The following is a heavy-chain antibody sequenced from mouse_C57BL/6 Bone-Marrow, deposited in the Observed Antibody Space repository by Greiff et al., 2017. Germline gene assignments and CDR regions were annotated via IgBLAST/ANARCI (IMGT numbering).Heavy chain of an antibody. V-gene: IGHV1-53*01. D-gene: IGHD2-4*01. Sequence: VQLQQPGTELVKPGASVKLSCKASGYTFTSYWMHWVKQRPGQGLEWIGNINPSNGGTNYNEKFKSKATLTVDKSSSPAYMQLSSLTSADSAVYYCAKGGVSYYDYGEGYYFDYWGQGTTRTVSS. CDR3: AKGGVSYYDYGEGYYFDY. J-gene: IGHJ2*01. CDR2: INPSNGGT. CDR1: GYTFTSYW.